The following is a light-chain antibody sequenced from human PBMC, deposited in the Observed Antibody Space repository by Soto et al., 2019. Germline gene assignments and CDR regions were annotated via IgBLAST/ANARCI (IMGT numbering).Light chain of an antibody. Sequence: QSALTQPASVSGSPGQSIIISCSGTSSDVGGYNLVSWYQQHPGKAPKLLIYEVTNRPSGISNRFSGSKSGNTASLTTSGLQADDEADYYCISYTTTSTYVFGTGTKLTVL. V-gene: IGLV2-14*01. J-gene: IGLJ1*01. CDR3: ISYTTTSTYV. CDR2: EVT. CDR1: SSDVGGYNL.